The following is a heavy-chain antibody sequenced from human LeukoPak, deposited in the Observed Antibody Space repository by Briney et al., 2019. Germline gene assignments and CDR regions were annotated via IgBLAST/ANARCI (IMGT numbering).Heavy chain of an antibody. CDR2: IWYDGSNK. J-gene: IGHJ6*04. D-gene: IGHD2-2*01. CDR1: GFTFSSYG. V-gene: IGHV3-33*01. Sequence: SLRLSCAASGFTFSSYGMHWVRQAPGKGLEWVAVIWYDGSNKYYADSVKGRFTISRDNSKNTLYLQVNSLRAEDTAVYYCARSQLLLSYYYYGMDVWGKGTTVTVSS. CDR3: ARSQLLLSYYYYGMDV.